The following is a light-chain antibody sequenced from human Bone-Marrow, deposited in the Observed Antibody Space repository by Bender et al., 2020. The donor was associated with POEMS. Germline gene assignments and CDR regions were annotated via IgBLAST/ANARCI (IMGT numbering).Light chain of an antibody. J-gene: IGLJ3*02. Sequence: QSVLTQPSSASGTPGQRVTISCSGGISNIGAHAVNWYQHLPGTAHKLLIYSSHRRPSEVPDRFSGSRSGTSASLAIGGLQSEDEADYYCAVWDDSLNGWVFGGGTKLTVL. CDR1: ISNIGAHA. CDR2: SSH. V-gene: IGLV1-44*01. CDR3: AVWDDSLNGWV.